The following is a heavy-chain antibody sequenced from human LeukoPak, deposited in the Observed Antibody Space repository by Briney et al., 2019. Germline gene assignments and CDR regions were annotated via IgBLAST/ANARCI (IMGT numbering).Heavy chain of an antibody. J-gene: IGHJ4*02. CDR1: GFTFSSYS. CDR3: ARDDGIAVASDY. CDR2: ISSSSSYI. Sequence: GGSLRLSCAASGFTFSSYSMNWVRQAPGKGLEWVSYISSSSSYIYYADSVKGRFTISRDNAKHSLYLQMNSLRAEDTAMYYCARDDGIAVASDYWGQGTLVTVSS. V-gene: IGHV3-21*05. D-gene: IGHD6-19*01.